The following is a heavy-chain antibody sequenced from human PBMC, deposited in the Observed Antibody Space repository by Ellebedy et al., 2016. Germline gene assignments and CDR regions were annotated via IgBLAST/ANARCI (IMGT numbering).Heavy chain of an antibody. J-gene: IGHJ5*02. D-gene: IGHD5-24*01. CDR2: IIPMSGTT. Sequence: SVKVSXXASGGTFSNFAINWVRQAPGQGLEWVGGIIPMSGTTYQAQKFQDRVKLTADQSTSTAYMELSSLRSEDTAVYYCTRGARGRENWFNPWGQGTLVTVSS. CDR1: GGTFSNFA. CDR3: TRGARGRENWFNP. V-gene: IGHV1-69*13.